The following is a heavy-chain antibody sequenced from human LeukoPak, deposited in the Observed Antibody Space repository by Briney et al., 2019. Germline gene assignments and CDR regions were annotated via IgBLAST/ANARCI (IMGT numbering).Heavy chain of an antibody. CDR3: ARGRGSYQYYFDY. CDR2: IWYDGSNK. D-gene: IGHD1-26*01. CDR1: GFTFSSYG. Sequence: GGSLRLSCAASGFTFSSYGMHWVRQAPGKGLEWVAVIWYDGSNKYYADSVKGRFTISRDNSKNTLYLQMNSLRAEDTAVYYCARGRGSYQYYFDYWGQGTLVTVSS. V-gene: IGHV3-33*08. J-gene: IGHJ4*02.